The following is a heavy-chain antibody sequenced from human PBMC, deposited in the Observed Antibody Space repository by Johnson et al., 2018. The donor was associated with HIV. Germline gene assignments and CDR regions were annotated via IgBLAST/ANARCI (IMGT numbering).Heavy chain of an antibody. V-gene: IGHV3-NL1*01. CDR3: ARDPRLGELKIDRRGYAFDI. D-gene: IGHD3-16*01. Sequence: QVQLVESGGGVVQPGRSLRLSCAASGFTFSSYGMHWVRQAPGKGLEWVSVIHSGGSTYYTDSVKGRFTISRDNSKNTLYLQMNSLRAEDTAVYYCARDPRLGELKIDRRGYAFDIWGQGTMVTVSS. CDR2: IHSGGST. J-gene: IGHJ3*02. CDR1: GFTFSSYG.